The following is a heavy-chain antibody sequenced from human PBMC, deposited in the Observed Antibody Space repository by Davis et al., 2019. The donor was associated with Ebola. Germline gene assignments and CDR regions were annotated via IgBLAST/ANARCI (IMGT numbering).Heavy chain of an antibody. Sequence: ASVKVSCKASGYTFTSYDINWVRQATGQGLEWMGIINPSGGSTSYAQKFQGRVTITADKSTSTAYMELSSLRSEDTAVYYCARDSYSSSPPYWGQGTLVTVSS. CDR2: INPSGGST. J-gene: IGHJ4*02. CDR1: GYTFTSYD. V-gene: IGHV1-46*01. D-gene: IGHD6-13*01. CDR3: ARDSYSSSPPY.